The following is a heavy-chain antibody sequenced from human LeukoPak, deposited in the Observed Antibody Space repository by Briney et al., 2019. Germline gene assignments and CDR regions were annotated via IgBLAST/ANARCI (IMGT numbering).Heavy chain of an antibody. CDR3: VKDAGKWEPNWFDP. Sequence: GGSLRLSCAASGFTLSSFGMHWVRQAPGKGLEWVAFIRFDGTNKYYADSVKGRFTISRDNSRNTLYLRMSSLGAEDTAVYYCVKDAGKWEPNWFDPWGQGTLVTVSS. V-gene: IGHV3-30*02. D-gene: IGHD1-26*01. CDR1: GFTLSSFG. CDR2: IRFDGTNK. J-gene: IGHJ5*02.